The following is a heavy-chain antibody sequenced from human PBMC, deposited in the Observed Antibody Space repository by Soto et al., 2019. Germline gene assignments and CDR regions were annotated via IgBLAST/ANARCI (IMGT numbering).Heavy chain of an antibody. CDR3: AREDLRYFDH. CDR1: GFTFSRYA. CDR2: IRGSNGGT. D-gene: IGHD3-3*01. V-gene: IGHV3-23*01. Sequence: GGSLRFSCAAPGFTFSRYAMSWVRQAPGKGLEWVSAIRGSNGGTYYADSVKGRFTISRDNSKNTLYLQMNSLRAEDTAIYYCAREDLRYFDHWGQGTPVTVSS. J-gene: IGHJ4*02.